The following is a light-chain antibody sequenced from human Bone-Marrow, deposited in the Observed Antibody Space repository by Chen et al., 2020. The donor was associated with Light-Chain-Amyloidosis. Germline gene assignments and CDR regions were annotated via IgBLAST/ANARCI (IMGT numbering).Light chain of an antibody. Sequence: QSALTQPASVSGSPGQSITISCTGTSSDVGGYNYVSWYQQHPGKAPKLIIFDVSNRPSGVSKRFSGSKTGRTASLTISGLQAEGEADYYCSSYTSSSSLVFGGGTKLTVL. CDR2: DVS. CDR1: SSDVGGYNY. J-gene: IGLJ2*01. V-gene: IGLV2-14*03. CDR3: SSYTSSSSLV.